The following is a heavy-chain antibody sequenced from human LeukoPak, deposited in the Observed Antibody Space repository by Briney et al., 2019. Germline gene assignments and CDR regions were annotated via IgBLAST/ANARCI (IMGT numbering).Heavy chain of an antibody. CDR3: GGGDIQLWPYYFHY. D-gene: IGHD5-18*01. Sequence: GGSLRLSCAASGFTVSSNYMSWVRQAPGKGLEWVSVIYSGGSTYYADSVKGRFTISRDNSKNTLYLQMNSLRAEDTAVYYWGGGDIQLWPYYFHYWGQGTLVTVSS. CDR2: IYSGGST. J-gene: IGHJ4*02. V-gene: IGHV3-66*01. CDR1: GFTVSSNY.